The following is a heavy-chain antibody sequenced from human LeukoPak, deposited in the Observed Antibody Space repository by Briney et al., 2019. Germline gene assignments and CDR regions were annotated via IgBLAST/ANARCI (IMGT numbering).Heavy chain of an antibody. Sequence: GGSLRLSCAASGFTFSSYSMNWVRQAPGKGLEWVSYISSSSSTIYYADSVKGRFTITRDNAKNSLYLQMNSLRAEDTAVYYCARDLYDNGWYNYFDPWGRGALVTVSS. CDR3: ARDLYDNGWYNYFDP. CDR1: GFTFSSYS. CDR2: ISSSSSTI. D-gene: IGHD6-19*01. V-gene: IGHV3-48*01. J-gene: IGHJ5*02.